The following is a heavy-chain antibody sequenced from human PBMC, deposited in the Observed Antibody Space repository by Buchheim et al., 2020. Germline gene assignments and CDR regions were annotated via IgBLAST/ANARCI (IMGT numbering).Heavy chain of an antibody. Sequence: EVQLLESGGGLVQPGGSLRLSCAASGFTFSSYAMSWVRQAPGKGLEWVSAISASGGSTYYADSVKGRFTTSRDNSKNTMYLQMNCLRAEDTAVYYCASYYYASGYVDYWGQGTL. D-gene: IGHD3-10*01. J-gene: IGHJ4*02. CDR1: GFTFSSYA. V-gene: IGHV3-23*01. CDR2: ISASGGST. CDR3: ASYYYASGYVDY.